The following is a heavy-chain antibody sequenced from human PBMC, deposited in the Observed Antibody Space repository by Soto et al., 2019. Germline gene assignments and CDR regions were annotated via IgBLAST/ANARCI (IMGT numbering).Heavy chain of an antibody. J-gene: IGHJ4*02. CDR3: AGGMCFGGSCYLDV. CDR2: ISPGIDIR. V-gene: IGHV1-69*12. CDR1: GGTFSTYT. Sequence: QVQLVQYGAEVKKPGSSVKVSSKASGGTFSTYTLCWVRQAPVQGLEWMGGISPGIDIRDYAQKFLGRVTITADESTSTVHIQLSTLISEDTALYYCAGGMCFGGSCYLDVWRQGTRVTVSS. D-gene: IGHD2-15*01.